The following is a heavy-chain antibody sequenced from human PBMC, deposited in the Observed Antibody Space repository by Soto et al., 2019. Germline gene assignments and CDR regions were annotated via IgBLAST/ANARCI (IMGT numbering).Heavy chain of an antibody. D-gene: IGHD2-2*01. CDR3: ARGVENYGMDV. CDR2: IYHSGST. Sequence: PSETLSLTCTVSGGSISSGDYYWSWIRQPPGKGLEWIGYIYHSGSTYYNPSLKSRVTISVDRSKNQFSLKLSSVTAADTAVYYCARGVENYGMDVWGQGTTVTVSS. V-gene: IGHV4-30-2*01. CDR1: GGSISSGDYY. J-gene: IGHJ6*02.